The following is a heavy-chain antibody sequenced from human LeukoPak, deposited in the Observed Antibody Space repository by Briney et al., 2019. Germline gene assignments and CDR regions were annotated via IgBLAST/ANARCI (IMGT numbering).Heavy chain of an antibody. Sequence: PGGSLRLSCAASGFTFTNYWMNWVRQAPGKGLEWVANINYKGSEKYSVDSVKGRFTISRDNAKNSLYLQMNSLRAEDTAVYYCAREGSMVRGAVDYWGQGTLVTVSS. D-gene: IGHD3-10*01. V-gene: IGHV3-7*01. CDR3: AREGSMVRGAVDY. J-gene: IGHJ4*02. CDR1: GFTFTNYW. CDR2: INYKGSEK.